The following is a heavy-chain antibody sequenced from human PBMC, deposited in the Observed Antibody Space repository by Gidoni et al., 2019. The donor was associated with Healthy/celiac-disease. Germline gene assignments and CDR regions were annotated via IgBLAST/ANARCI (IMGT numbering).Heavy chain of an antibody. V-gene: IGHV4-39*01. D-gene: IGHD3-22*01. CDR3: ARHGSEYYYDSSGLAWGDAFDI. J-gene: IGHJ3*02. CDR2: IDYGGST. CDR1: CGSISSSIYY. Sequence: LHLQESGPGLVTPSETLSLTCSVSCGSISSSIYYWVWIRHPPGKGLEWIGCIDYGGSTYYNTSLKNRVTISVDTSKNQFSMKLSSVTAADTAVYYCARHGSEYYYDSSGLAWGDAFDIWGQGTMVTVSS.